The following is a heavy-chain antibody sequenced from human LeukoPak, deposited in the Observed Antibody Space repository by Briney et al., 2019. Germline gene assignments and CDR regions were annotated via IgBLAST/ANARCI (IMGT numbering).Heavy chain of an antibody. Sequence: SETLSLTCTASGASIRNSTYYWGWIRQPPGKGLEWIGSLYYSGSTNYNPSLKSRVTISVDTSKNQFSLKLSSVTAADTAVYYCASLIVGADHFPYYYGMDVWGQGTTVTVSS. J-gene: IGHJ6*02. D-gene: IGHD1-26*01. CDR2: LYYSGST. CDR3: ASLIVGADHFPYYYGMDV. V-gene: IGHV4-39*07. CDR1: GASIRNSTYY.